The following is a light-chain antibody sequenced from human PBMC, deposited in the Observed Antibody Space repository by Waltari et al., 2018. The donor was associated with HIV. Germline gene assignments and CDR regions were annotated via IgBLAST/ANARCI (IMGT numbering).Light chain of an antibody. CDR1: QGVSRY. Sequence: IRVTQSPPSLPASVGDRVNIPCRTSQGVSRYLSWYQQKPGKAPKLLIYGASNLQSGVPSRFSGSGSATDFSLTISNLQPEDFATYFCQHNYNNPRTFGQGTRLEIK. J-gene: IGKJ2*01. V-gene: IGKV1-39*01. CDR2: GAS. CDR3: QHNYNNPRT.